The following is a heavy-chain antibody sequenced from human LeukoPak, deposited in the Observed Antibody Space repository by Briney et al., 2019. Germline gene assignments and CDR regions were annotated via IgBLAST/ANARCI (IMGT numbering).Heavy chain of an antibody. J-gene: IGHJ4*02. CDR1: GGAFSGYY. Sequence: KPSENLSLNCAGYGGAFSGYYWSWIRQPPGEGLEWIGEINHSGSTNYNPSLKSRVTISVDTSKNQFSLKLSSVTAADTAVYYCARGWGYGGSYYFDYWGQGTLVTVSS. CDR3: ARGWGYGGSYYFDY. V-gene: IGHV4-34*01. CDR2: INHSGST. D-gene: IGHD1-26*01.